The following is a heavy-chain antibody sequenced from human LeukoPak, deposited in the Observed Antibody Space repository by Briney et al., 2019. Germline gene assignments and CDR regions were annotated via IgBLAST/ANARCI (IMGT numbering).Heavy chain of an antibody. V-gene: IGHV1-8*02. D-gene: IGHD3-10*01. CDR2: MNPNSGNT. Sequence: GASVKVSCKASGYTFTGYYMHWVRQAPGQGLEWMGWMNPNSGNTGYAQKFQGRVTMTRNTSISTAYMELSSLRSEDTAVYYCARSAMVRGVNSLDYWGQGTLVTVSS. J-gene: IGHJ4*02. CDR1: GYTFTGYY. CDR3: ARSAMVRGVNSLDY.